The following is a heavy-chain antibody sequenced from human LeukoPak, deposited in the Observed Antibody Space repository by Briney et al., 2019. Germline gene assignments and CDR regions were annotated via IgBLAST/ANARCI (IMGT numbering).Heavy chain of an antibody. CDR2: IYSGDSDT. D-gene: IGHD4-17*01. J-gene: IGHJ3*02. V-gene: IGHV5-51*01. CDR1: GYSFTSYW. CDR3: ARPKTVTNRLYAFDI. Sequence: GESLKISCKGSGYSFTSYWIGWVRQMPGKGLEWMGIIYSGDSDTRYSPSFQGQVTISADKSISTAYLQWSSLKASDTAMYYCARPKTVTNRLYAFDIWGQGTMVTVSS.